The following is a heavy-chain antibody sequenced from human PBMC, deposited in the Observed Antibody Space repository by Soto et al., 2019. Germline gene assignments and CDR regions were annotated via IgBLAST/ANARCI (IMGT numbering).Heavy chain of an antibody. V-gene: IGHV1-2*04. CDR3: PTEVSAVDSIEHYYSMDV. CDR1: GYTFTGYY. Sequence: QVQLVQSGAEVKKPGASVKVSCKASGYTFTGYYMHWVRQAPGQGLEWMGWINPNSGGTNYAQKFQGWVTMTRETAVSTAYMGLSRLRSDDTAVYYFPTEVSAVDSIEHYYSMDVWGQETTVTVSS. CDR2: INPNSGGT. J-gene: IGHJ6*02. D-gene: IGHD2-2*01.